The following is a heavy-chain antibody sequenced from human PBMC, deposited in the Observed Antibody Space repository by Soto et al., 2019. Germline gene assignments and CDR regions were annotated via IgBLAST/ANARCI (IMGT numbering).Heavy chain of an antibody. CDR3: ARDKIPGLFDY. CDR2: INHSGST. CDR1: GGSFSGYY. Sequence: QVQLQQWGAGLLKPSETLSLTCAVYGGSFSGYYWTWIRQPPGTGLEWIGEINHSGSTNYNPSLKSRVTISVDTSKNPFSLKLTSVTAADTAVYYCARDKIPGLFDYWGQGTLVTVSS. J-gene: IGHJ4*02. V-gene: IGHV4-34*01. D-gene: IGHD2-21*01.